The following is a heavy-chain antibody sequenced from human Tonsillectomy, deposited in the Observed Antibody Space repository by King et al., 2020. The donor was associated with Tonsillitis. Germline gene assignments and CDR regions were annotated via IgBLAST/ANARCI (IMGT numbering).Heavy chain of an antibody. V-gene: IGHV4-4*07. CDR2: IYTNGNV. CDR3: ARDDYESDPFDV. D-gene: IGHD4/OR15-4a*01. J-gene: IGHJ3*01. CDR1: GASINRYS. Sequence: QLQESGPGLVTPSETLSLTCVVSGASINRYSWSSIRQPAGKGLEWIGRIYTNGNVNYNPSLKSRVSMSVDTSKNELSLNVNSVTAADTAVYYCARDDYESDPFDVWGQGTMVTVSS.